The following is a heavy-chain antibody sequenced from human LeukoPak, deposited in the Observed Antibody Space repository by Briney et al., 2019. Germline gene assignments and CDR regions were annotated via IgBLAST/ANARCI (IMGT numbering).Heavy chain of an antibody. J-gene: IGHJ3*02. V-gene: IGHV4-34*01. Sequence: PSETLSLTCAVYGGSFSGYYWSWIRQPPVKGLEWIGEINHSGSTNYNPSLKSRVTISVDTSKNQFSLKLSSVTAADTAVYYCARSFVKGSGSSHDAFDIWGQGTMVTVSS. D-gene: IGHD1-26*01. CDR3: ARSFVKGSGSSHDAFDI. CDR1: GGSFSGYY. CDR2: INHSGST.